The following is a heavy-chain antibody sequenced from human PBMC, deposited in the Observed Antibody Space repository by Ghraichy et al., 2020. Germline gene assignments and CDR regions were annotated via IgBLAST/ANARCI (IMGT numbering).Heavy chain of an antibody. CDR2: IYDTGNT. CDR1: GGSISGNK. J-gene: IGHJ4*02. D-gene: IGHD3/OR15-3a*01. Sequence: SQTLSLTCTVSGGSISGNKWSWIRQPPGKGLEWIGYIYDTGNTNYNPSLKSRVTISVDTSNNQFSLKLRSVTATDTAVYYCARFWSGQDYWGQGTLVTVSS. V-gene: IGHV4-59*01. CDR3: ARFWSGQDY.